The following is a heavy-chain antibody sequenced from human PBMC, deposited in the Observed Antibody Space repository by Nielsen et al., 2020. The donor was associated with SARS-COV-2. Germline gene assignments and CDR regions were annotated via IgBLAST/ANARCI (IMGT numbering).Heavy chain of an antibody. CDR2: IYPGNSET. J-gene: IGHJ4*02. D-gene: IGHD3-9*01. V-gene: IGHV5-51*01. CDR1: GYSFSSYW. CDR3: ARLSHDYDILPGYYDY. Sequence: GESLKISCKGSGYSFSSYWIAWVRQMPGKGLEWMGIIYPGNSETRYSPSFQGQVTISADKSISTAYLQWSSLKASDTAMYYCARLSHDYDILPGYYDYWGQGTLVTVSS.